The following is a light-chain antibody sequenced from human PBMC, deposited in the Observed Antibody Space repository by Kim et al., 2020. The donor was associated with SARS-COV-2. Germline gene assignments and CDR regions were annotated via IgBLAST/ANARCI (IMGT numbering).Light chain of an antibody. Sequence: SVSPGERATLSCRASQSVSSNLAWYQQKPGQTPRLLIYGASTRATGCPVRFSGSGSGTEFTLTISGLQSEDFAVYYCQQYNNWSTFGQGTKVEIK. V-gene: IGKV3-15*01. CDR2: GAS. CDR3: QQYNNWST. J-gene: IGKJ1*01. CDR1: QSVSSN.